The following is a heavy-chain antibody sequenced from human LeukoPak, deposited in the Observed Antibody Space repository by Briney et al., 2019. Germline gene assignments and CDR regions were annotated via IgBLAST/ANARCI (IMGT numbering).Heavy chain of an antibody. D-gene: IGHD3-22*01. Sequence: SVKVSCKASGGTSSSYAISWVRQAPGQGLEWMGRTIPIFGTANYAQKFQGRVTITTDESTSTAYMELSSLRSEDTAVYYCARDERGGGVDSSGYSNYWGQGTLVTVSS. V-gene: IGHV1-69*05. CDR1: GGTSSSYA. CDR2: TIPIFGTA. J-gene: IGHJ4*02. CDR3: ARDERGGGVDSSGYSNY.